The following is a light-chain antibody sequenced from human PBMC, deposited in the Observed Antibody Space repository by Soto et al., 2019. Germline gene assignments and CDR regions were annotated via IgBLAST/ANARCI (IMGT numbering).Light chain of an antibody. CDR2: LTS. V-gene: IGKV3-11*01. CDR1: QAVNTR. J-gene: IGKJ1*01. Sequence: EIVLTQSPATLSLSPGERATLSCRASQAVNTRLAWYQHKPGQAPRLLIYLTSNRATGIPARFSGSGSGTDFTLTISSLEPEDSAVYYCHQRQSWPRTFGQGTKGDIK. CDR3: HQRQSWPRT.